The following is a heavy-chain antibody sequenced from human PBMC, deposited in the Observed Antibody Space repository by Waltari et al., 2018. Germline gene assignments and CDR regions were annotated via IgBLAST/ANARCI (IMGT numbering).Heavy chain of an antibody. Sequence: QMQLQESGPGLVKPSETLSLTCTVSGGSISSYYWSWIRQPAGKGLEWIGRIYTSGSTNYNPSLKSRVTMSVDTSKNQFSLKLSSVTAADTAVYYCARGGEVGSSSWDDAFDIWGQGTMVTVSS. CDR2: IYTSGST. CDR1: GGSISSYY. J-gene: IGHJ3*02. V-gene: IGHV4-4*07. CDR3: ARGGEVGSSSWDDAFDI. D-gene: IGHD6-6*01.